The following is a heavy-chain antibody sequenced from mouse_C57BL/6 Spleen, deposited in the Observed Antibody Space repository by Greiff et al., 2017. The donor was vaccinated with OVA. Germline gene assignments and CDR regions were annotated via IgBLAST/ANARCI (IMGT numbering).Heavy chain of an antibody. J-gene: IGHJ4*01. Sequence: VQLQQPGTELVKPGASVKLSCKASGYTFTSYWMHWVKQRPGQGLEWIGNINPSNGGTNYNEKFKSKATLTVDKSSSTAYMQLSSLTSEDSAVYYCAREGDRSWEGYYAMDYWGQGTSVTVSS. CDR2: INPSNGGT. CDR1: GYTFTSYW. CDR3: AREGDRSWEGYYAMDY. D-gene: IGHD3-2*01. V-gene: IGHV1-53*01.